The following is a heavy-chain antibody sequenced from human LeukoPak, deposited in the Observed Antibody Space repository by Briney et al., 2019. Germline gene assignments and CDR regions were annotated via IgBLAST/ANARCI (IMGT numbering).Heavy chain of an antibody. CDR2: ISSSSSYI. Sequence: GGSLRLSCAASGFTFSSYSMNWVRQAPGKGLEWVSSISSSSSYIYYADSVKGRFTISRDNAKNSLYLQMNSLRAEDTAVYYCARERPYYYDSPNDYWGQGTLVTVSS. CDR1: GFTFSSYS. CDR3: ARERPYYYDSPNDY. V-gene: IGHV3-21*01. J-gene: IGHJ4*02. D-gene: IGHD3-22*01.